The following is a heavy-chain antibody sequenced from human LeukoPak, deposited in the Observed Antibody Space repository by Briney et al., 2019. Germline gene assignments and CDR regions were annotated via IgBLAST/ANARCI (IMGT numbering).Heavy chain of an antibody. J-gene: IGHJ4*02. Sequence: GGSLRISCAASGITISSYWMHWVRQAPRKRLVWVEAINGDASSTSHADSHTGRSSVPRENVKNKLNLQMNTLSAENTAVYYCARGRYCSSTSCYWIDYWGQGTLVTVSS. CDR2: INGDASST. V-gene: IGHV3-74*01. CDR1: GITISSYW. CDR3: ARGRYCSSTSCYWIDY. D-gene: IGHD2-2*01.